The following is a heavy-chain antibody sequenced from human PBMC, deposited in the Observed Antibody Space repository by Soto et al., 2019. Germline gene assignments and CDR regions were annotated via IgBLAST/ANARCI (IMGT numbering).Heavy chain of an antibody. J-gene: IGHJ4*02. Sequence: SVKVSCKASGGTFSSYAISWVRQAPGQGLEWMGGIIPIFGTANYAQKFQGRVTITADESTSTAYMELSSLRSEDTAVYYCARDLGGHYYDSSGYSWYFDYWGQGTLVTSPQ. CDR3: ARDLGGHYYDSSGYSWYFDY. V-gene: IGHV1-69*13. CDR2: IIPIFGTA. CDR1: GGTFSSYA. D-gene: IGHD3-22*01.